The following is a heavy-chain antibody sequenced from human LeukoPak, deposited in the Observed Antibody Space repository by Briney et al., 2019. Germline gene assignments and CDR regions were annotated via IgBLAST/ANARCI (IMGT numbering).Heavy chain of an antibody. D-gene: IGHD6-19*01. J-gene: IGHJ4*02. CDR3: VRVDSSGWYPSDY. CDR1: GYTFTSYD. CDR2: MNPNSGNT. Sequence: ASVKVSCKASGYTFTSYDINWVRQATGQGLEWMGWMNPNSGNTGYAQKFQGRVTMTRNTSISTAYMELSSLRSEDTAVYYCVRVDSSGWYPSDYWGQGTLVTVSS. V-gene: IGHV1-8*01.